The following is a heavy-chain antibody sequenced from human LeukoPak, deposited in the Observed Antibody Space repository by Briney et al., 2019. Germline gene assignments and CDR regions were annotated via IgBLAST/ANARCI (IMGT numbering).Heavy chain of an antibody. V-gene: IGHV3-30*04. CDR1: GFTFSSYA. CDR3: AREEVRGVILYNWFDP. J-gene: IGHJ5*02. Sequence: GGSLRLSCAASGFTFSSYAMHWVRQAPGKGLEWVAVISYDGSNKYYADSVKGRFTISRDNSKNTLYLQMNSLRAEDAAVYYCAREEVRGVILYNWFDPWGQGTLVTVSS. D-gene: IGHD3-10*01. CDR2: ISYDGSNK.